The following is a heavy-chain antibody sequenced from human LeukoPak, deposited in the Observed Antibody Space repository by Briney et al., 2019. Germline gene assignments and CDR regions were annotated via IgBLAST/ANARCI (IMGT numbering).Heavy chain of an antibody. Sequence: PSETLSLTCAVYGGSFSGYYWSWLRQPPGKRLEWVGEINHSGSTNYNPSLKSRVTISVNTSKNQFSLELSSVTAADTAVYYCARGSRGYSYGYHWGQGTLVTVSS. D-gene: IGHD5-18*01. CDR1: GGSFSGYY. CDR2: INHSGST. V-gene: IGHV4-34*01. J-gene: IGHJ5*02. CDR3: ARGSRGYSYGYH.